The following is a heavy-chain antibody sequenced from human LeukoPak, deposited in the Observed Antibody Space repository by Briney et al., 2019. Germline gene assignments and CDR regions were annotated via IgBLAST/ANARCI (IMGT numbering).Heavy chain of an antibody. CDR2: IYYSGST. V-gene: IGHV4-39*07. CDR3: GRSGGPLNWFDL. Sequence: SETLSLTCTVSSDSISSSSYNWGWLRQPPGTGLEWLGSIYYSGSTNHNPSLKSRVNISVDTSKNQFSLKLSSATAADTAAYYCGRSGGPLNWFDLWGQGTLVTVSS. J-gene: IGHJ5*02. CDR1: SDSISSSSYN.